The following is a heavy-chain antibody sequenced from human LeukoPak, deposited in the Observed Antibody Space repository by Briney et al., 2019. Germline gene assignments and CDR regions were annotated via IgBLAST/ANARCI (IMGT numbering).Heavy chain of an antibody. J-gene: IGHJ4*02. V-gene: IGHV3-48*01. CDR3: ARDTKYALDN. CDR1: GFTVSDYS. D-gene: IGHD2-2*01. CDR2: IGISSGNT. Sequence: GGSLRLSCAASGFTVSDYSMNWVRQAPGKGLEWISYIGISSGNTKYADSVKGRFTISGDKAKNSLYLQMNSLRVEDTAVYYCARDTKYALDNWGQGTLVTVSS.